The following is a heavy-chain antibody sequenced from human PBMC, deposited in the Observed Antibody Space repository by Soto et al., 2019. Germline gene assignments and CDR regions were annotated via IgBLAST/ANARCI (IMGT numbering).Heavy chain of an antibody. CDR1: GFTFSSYP. J-gene: IGHJ4*02. D-gene: IGHD5-18*01. CDR3: AKNTPGIQLVYFHY. V-gene: IGHV3-23*01. Sequence: GGSLRLSCAASGFTFSSYPMSWVRQAPGKGLEWVSVITGSGGSTNYADSVKGRFTISRDNSKNTLYLQMNSLRAEDTAVYYCAKNTPGIQLVYFHYWGQGTVVTVSS. CDR2: ITGSGGST.